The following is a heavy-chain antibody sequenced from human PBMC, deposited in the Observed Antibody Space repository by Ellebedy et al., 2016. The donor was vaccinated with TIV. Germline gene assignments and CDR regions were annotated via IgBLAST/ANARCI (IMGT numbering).Heavy chain of an antibody. CDR3: AGRHFDL. V-gene: IGHV3-7*01. J-gene: IGHJ2*01. CDR1: GFIFSDYW. Sequence: GGSLRLSXAASGFIFSDYWMHWVRQAPGKGLEWAANIKEDGGEKYYVDSVKGRFTISRDNTKNSLYLQMNSLRAEDTAVYFCAGRHFDLWGRGTLVTVSS. CDR2: IKEDGGEK.